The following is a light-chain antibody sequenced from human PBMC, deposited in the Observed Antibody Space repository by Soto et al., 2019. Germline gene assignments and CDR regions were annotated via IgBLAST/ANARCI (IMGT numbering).Light chain of an antibody. CDR3: QHYGSSLSIT. J-gene: IGKJ5*01. CDR2: GAS. Sequence: ESVLTQSPGSQSLSPGERAALSCRASQSVSSNYLAWYQHKPGQAPRLLIYGASSRATGIPDRFSGSGSGTDFTLTICRLEPEDFAVYFCQHYGSSLSITFGQGTRLEIK. V-gene: IGKV3-20*01. CDR1: QSVSSNY.